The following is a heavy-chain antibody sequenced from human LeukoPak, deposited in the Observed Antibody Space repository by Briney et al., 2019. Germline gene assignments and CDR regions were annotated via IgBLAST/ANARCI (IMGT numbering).Heavy chain of an antibody. Sequence: ASVKVSCKASGYTFTSYDMNWVRQATGQGLEWMGWMNPNSGNTGYAQKFQGRVTITRNTSISTAYMELSSPRSEDTAVYYCAREMKYCSGGSCYPGAFDYGGQGTLVTVSS. CDR3: AREMKYCSGGSCYPGAFDY. CDR2: MNPNSGNT. J-gene: IGHJ4*02. D-gene: IGHD2-15*01. V-gene: IGHV1-8*01. CDR1: GYTFTSYD.